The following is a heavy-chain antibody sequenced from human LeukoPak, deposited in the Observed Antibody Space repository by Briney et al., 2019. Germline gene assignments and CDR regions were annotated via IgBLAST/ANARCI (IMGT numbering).Heavy chain of an antibody. CDR1: GFTFSAFA. CDR2: ISYDGSNE. CDR3: AKVALFSGYYPPFDY. Sequence: PGGSLRLSCAASGFTFSAFAMHWVRQAPGKGLEWVAVISYDGSNEYYADSVKGRFTISRDNSKNTLFLQMNSLRPEDTAVYHYAKVALFSGYYPPFDYWGQGTLVTVSS. V-gene: IGHV3-30*04. D-gene: IGHD3-22*01. J-gene: IGHJ4*02.